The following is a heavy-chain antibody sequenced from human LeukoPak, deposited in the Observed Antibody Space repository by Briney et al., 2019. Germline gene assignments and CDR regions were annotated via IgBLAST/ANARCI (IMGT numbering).Heavy chain of an antibody. CDR2: IWYDGSNK. V-gene: IGHV3-33*01. CDR3: ARAGIAAAGTPY. D-gene: IGHD6-13*01. CDR1: GFTFSSYG. Sequence: GGSLRLSCAASGFTFSSYGMHWVRQAPGKGLEWVAVIWYDGSNKYYADSVKGRFTISRDNSKNTLYLQMNSLRAEDTAVYYCARAGIAAAGTPYWGQGTLVTVSS. J-gene: IGHJ4*02.